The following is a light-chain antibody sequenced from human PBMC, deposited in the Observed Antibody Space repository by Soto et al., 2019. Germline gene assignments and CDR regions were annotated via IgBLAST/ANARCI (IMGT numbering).Light chain of an antibody. V-gene: IGKV3-11*01. CDR1: QSVSSY. Sequence: IVWKQAASALSLSPGERATLSCRASQSVSSYLAWYQQKPGQAPRLLIYDASNRATGIPARFSGSGSGTDFTLTISSLEPEDFAVYYCQQRSNWPPGPITFGQGTRLEIK. CDR3: QQRSNWPPGPIT. J-gene: IGKJ5*01. CDR2: DAS.